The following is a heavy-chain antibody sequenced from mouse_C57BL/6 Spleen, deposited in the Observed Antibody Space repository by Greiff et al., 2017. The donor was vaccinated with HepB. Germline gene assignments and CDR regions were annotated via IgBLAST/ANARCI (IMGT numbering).Heavy chain of an antibody. CDR2: ISSGSSTI. CDR1: GFTFSDYG. CDR3: ARKEDDYDVFAY. V-gene: IGHV5-17*01. D-gene: IGHD2-4*01. Sequence: EVKVVESGGGLVKPGGSLKLSCAASGFTFSDYGMHWVRQAPEKGLEWVAYISSGSSTIYYADTVKGRFTISRDNAKNTLFLQMTSLRSEDTAMYYCARKEDDYDVFAYWGQGTLVTVSA. J-gene: IGHJ3*01.